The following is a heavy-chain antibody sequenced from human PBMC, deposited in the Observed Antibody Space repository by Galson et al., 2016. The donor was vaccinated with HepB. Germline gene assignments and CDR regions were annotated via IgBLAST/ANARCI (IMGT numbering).Heavy chain of an antibody. CDR1: GFTFTTYW. V-gene: IGHV5-51*01. CDR2: IYPADSDT. CDR3: AGPRRSANFLHYQDAVDI. Sequence: SGAEVKKPGESLKISCAGSGFTFTTYWIGWVRQMPGKGQEWMGIIYPADSDTRYSPSFQGQVTISADRSISTAYLQWNSLKSSDTAMYYCAGPRRSANFLHYQDAVDIWGQGTMVTVSS. D-gene: IGHD3-3*01. J-gene: IGHJ3*02.